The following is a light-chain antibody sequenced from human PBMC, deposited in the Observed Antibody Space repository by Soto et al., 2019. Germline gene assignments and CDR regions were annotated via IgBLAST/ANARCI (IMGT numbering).Light chain of an antibody. V-gene: IGKV1-27*01. J-gene: IGKJ3*01. Sequence: DIQMTQSPSPLSASVGDRVTITCRARQGISNYLAWYQQKPGKVPKLLIYAASTLQSGVPSRFSGSVSGTDFTLTISSLEPEYVATYYCQKYNRAAFTFGPGPKVDIK. CDR2: AAS. CDR3: QKYNRAAFT. CDR1: QGISNY.